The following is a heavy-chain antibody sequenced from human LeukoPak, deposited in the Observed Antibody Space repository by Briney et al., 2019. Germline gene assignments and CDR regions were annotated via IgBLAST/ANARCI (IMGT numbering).Heavy chain of an antibody. CDR3: ARTSFRVYYDNNGLPNDAFDI. CDR1: GYSFTSYW. CDR2: IYPGDSDT. Sequence: GESLKISCKGSGYSFTSYWIGWVRQMPGKGLEWMGIIYPGDSDTRYSPSFQGQVTISADKSISTAYLQWSSLKASDTAVYYCARTSFRVYYDNNGLPNDAFDIWGQGTMVTVSS. V-gene: IGHV5-51*01. D-gene: IGHD3-22*01. J-gene: IGHJ3*02.